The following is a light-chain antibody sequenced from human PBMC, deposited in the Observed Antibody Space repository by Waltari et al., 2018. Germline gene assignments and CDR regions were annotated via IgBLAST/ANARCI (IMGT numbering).Light chain of an antibody. J-gene: IGKJ4*01. Sequence: EIVLTQSPGTLSLSPGESATLSCRASQSVDTYLAWYQKKPGQAPRLLIYHASTRATGIPARFSGSGAGTDFTLTISSLEPEDFAVYYCQQRSSWFTFGGGTKVEV. CDR1: QSVDTY. CDR3: QQRSSWFT. CDR2: HAS. V-gene: IGKV3-11*01.